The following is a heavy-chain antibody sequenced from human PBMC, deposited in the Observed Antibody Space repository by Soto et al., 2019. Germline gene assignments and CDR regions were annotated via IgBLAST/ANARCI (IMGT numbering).Heavy chain of an antibody. D-gene: IGHD3-22*01. V-gene: IGHV3-15*01. CDR2: IKSKTDGGTT. CDR3: TTSGTGDSSGYDSYYYGMDV. J-gene: IGHJ6*02. CDR1: GFTFSNAW. Sequence: EVQLVESGGGLVKPGGSLRLSCAASGFTFSNAWMSWVRQAPGKGLEWVGRIKSKTDGGTTDYAAPVKGRFTISRDDSKNTLYLQMNSLKTEDTAVYYCTTSGTGDSSGYDSYYYGMDVWGQGTTVTVSS.